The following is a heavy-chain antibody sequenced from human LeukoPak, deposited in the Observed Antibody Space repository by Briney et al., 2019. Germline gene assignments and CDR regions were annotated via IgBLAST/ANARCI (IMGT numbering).Heavy chain of an antibody. Sequence: SVKVSCKASGGTFSSYAISWVRQAPGQGLEWMGGIIPIFGTANCAQKFQGRVTITADESTSTAYMELSSLRSEDTAVYYCARVLGYCSSTSCQDNWFDPWGQGTLVTVSS. J-gene: IGHJ5*02. CDR3: ARVLGYCSSTSCQDNWFDP. V-gene: IGHV1-69*13. CDR2: IIPIFGTA. D-gene: IGHD2-2*01. CDR1: GGTFSSYA.